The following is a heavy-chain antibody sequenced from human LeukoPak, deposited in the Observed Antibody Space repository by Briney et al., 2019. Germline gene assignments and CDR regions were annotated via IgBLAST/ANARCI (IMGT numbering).Heavy chain of an antibody. Sequence: SETLSLTCAVYGGSFSGYYWSWIRQPPGKGLEWIGEVERSGSTNYNPSLKSRVTISVDTSKNQFSLKLSSVTAADTAVYYCVRGYGSGSYWNYWGQGTLVTV. CDR3: VRGYGSGSYWNY. CDR2: VERSGST. CDR1: GGSFSGYY. D-gene: IGHD3-10*01. V-gene: IGHV4-34*01. J-gene: IGHJ4*02.